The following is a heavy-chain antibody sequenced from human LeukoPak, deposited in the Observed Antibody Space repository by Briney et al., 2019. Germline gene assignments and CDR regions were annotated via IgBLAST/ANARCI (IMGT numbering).Heavy chain of an antibody. D-gene: IGHD2-2*01. J-gene: IGHJ4*02. CDR2: ISSSSSTI. CDR3: ARGSCRSTSCAFDF. CDR1: GFTFSDYS. Sequence: PGGSLRLSCAASGFTFSDYSMNWVRQAPGKGLEWVPYISSSSSTINYADSVKGRFTVSRDNAKNSLSLQMDSLRAEDTAVYYCARGSCRSTSCAFDFWGQGALVTVSS. V-gene: IGHV3-48*01.